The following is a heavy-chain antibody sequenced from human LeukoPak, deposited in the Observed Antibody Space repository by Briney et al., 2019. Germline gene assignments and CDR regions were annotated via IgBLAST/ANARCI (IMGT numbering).Heavy chain of an antibody. Sequence: SETLSLTCTVSGGSISSYYWSWIRQPPGKGLEWIGYIYYSRSTNYNPSLKSRVTISVDTSKNQFSLKLSSVTAADTAVYYCARSPGRWYFDYWGQGTLVTVSS. CDR1: GGSISSYY. V-gene: IGHV4-59*01. CDR2: IYYSRST. D-gene: IGHD4-23*01. CDR3: ARSPGRWYFDY. J-gene: IGHJ4*02.